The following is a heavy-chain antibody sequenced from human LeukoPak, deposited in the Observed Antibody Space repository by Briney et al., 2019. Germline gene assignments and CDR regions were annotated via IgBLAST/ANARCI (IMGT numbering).Heavy chain of an antibody. D-gene: IGHD2-2*01. CDR3: AKGLVPAAIRVVDY. J-gene: IGHJ4*02. CDR2: ISASGGST. Sequence: GGSLRLSCAASGFTFSSYAMSWVRQAPGEGLEWVSAISASGGSTYYADSVKGRFTISRDNSQNTLYLQVNSLGAEDTAVHYCAKGLVPAAIRVVDYWGQGTLVTVSS. CDR1: GFTFSSYA. V-gene: IGHV3-23*01.